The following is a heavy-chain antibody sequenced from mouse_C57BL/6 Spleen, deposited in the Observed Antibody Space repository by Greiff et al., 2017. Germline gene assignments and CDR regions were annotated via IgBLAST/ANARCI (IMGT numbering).Heavy chain of an antibody. CDR2: IDPSDSYT. CDR3: ASLITTVVATGWYFDV. J-gene: IGHJ1*03. V-gene: IGHV1-69*01. CDR1: GYTFTSYW. D-gene: IGHD1-1*01. Sequence: QVQLQQPGAALVMPGASVKLSCKASGYTFTSYWMHWVKQRPGQGLEWIREIDPSDSYTNSNQKFKGKSTLTVDKSSSTAYMQLSSLTSEDSADYYCASLITTVVATGWYFDVWGTGTTVTGSS.